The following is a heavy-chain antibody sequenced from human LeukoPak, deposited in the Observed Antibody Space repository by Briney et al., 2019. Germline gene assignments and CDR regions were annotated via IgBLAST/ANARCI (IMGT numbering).Heavy chain of an antibody. J-gene: IGHJ4*02. Sequence: PGGSLRLSCAASGFTVSSNYMSWVRQAPGKGLEWVSYISSSSGTIYYADSVRGRFTISRDNAKNSLYLQMNSLRDEDTAVYYCARVWHCTSTSCYDYWGQGTLVTVSS. CDR2: ISSSSGTI. D-gene: IGHD2-2*01. CDR3: ARVWHCTSTSCYDY. V-gene: IGHV3-48*02. CDR1: GFTVSSNY.